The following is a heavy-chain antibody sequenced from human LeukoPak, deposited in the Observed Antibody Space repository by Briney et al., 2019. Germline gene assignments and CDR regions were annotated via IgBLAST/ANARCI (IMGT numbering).Heavy chain of an antibody. D-gene: IGHD4-17*01. Sequence: SETLSLTCTVSGGSISSYYWSWIRQPAGKGLEWIGRIYTSGSTNYNPSLKSRVTMSVDTSKNQFSLKLSSVTAADTAVYYCARRPDYGDSIRSPGAFDIWGQGTMVTVSS. CDR3: ARRPDYGDSIRSPGAFDI. V-gene: IGHV4-4*07. CDR2: IYTSGST. CDR1: GGSISSYY. J-gene: IGHJ3*02.